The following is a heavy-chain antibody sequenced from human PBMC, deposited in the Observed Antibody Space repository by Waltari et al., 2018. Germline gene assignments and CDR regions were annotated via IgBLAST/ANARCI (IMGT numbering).Heavy chain of an antibody. CDR1: GFTFSSFA. D-gene: IGHD3-10*01. V-gene: IGHV3-23*01. J-gene: IGHJ4*02. Sequence: EVQLLESGGGLVQPGGSLRLSCAASGFTFSSFAMSWVRQAPGKGLEWGSSISGSGGTAYYADSVEGRFTISRGNSMNTLYLQMNSLRVEDTAVYFCAKDRSTGSGYDYWGQGTLVTVSS. CDR2: ISGSGGTA. CDR3: AKDRSTGSGYDY.